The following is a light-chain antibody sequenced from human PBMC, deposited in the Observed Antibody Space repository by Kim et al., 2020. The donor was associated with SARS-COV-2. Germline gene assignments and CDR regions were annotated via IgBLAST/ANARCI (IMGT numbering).Light chain of an antibody. Sequence: EIVMTQSPATLSVSPGERVTLSCRASQSVSTHLASCQQKPGQAPRLLIYGASNRATGIPARFSGSGSGTEFTLTITSLQPEDFGVYYCQQYNNWPPGLTFGGGTKVEIK. CDR3: QQYNNWPPGLT. CDR1: QSVSTH. J-gene: IGKJ4*01. CDR2: GAS. V-gene: IGKV3-15*01.